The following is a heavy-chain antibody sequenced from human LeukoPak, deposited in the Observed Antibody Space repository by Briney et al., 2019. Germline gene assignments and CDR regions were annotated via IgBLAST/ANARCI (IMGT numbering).Heavy chain of an antibody. Sequence: PSETLSLTCTVSGGSISSSNWWSWVRQPPGKGLEWIGEIYHSGSTNYNPSLKSRVTISVDKSKNQFSLKLSSVTAEDTAVYYCARDLYRIVVVPHYFDYWGQGTLVTVSS. D-gene: IGHD3-22*01. CDR1: GGSISSSNW. CDR2: IYHSGST. J-gene: IGHJ4*02. V-gene: IGHV4-4*02. CDR3: ARDLYRIVVVPHYFDY.